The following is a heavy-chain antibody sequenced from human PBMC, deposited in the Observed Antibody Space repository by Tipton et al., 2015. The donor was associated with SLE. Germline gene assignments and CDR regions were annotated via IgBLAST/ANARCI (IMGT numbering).Heavy chain of an antibody. CDR2: IYYSGNT. CDR3: ARHRGYFAVSDYVDY. V-gene: IGHV4-39*07. J-gene: IGHJ4*02. CDR1: GGSISSSSYY. D-gene: IGHD3-10*01. Sequence: TLSLTCTVSGGSISSSSYYWGWIRQSPGKGLEWIGNIYYSGNTYYSLSLESGVTISVDTSKNQFSLKMSSVTASDTADYYCARHRGYFAVSDYVDYWGQGTLVTVSS.